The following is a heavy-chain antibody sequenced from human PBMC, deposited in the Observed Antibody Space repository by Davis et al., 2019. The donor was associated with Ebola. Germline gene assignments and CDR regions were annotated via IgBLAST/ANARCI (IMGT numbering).Heavy chain of an antibody. J-gene: IGHJ4*02. CDR3: AKEGIGSGWYSDFDY. Sequence: GESLKISCEASGFTFSSYGMHWARQAPGKGLEWVSAISFNGGSTYYADSVKGRFTISRDNSKNTLYLQMNSLRAEDTAVYYCAKEGIGSGWYSDFDYWGQGTLVTVSS. CDR2: ISFNGGST. CDR1: GFTFSSYG. D-gene: IGHD6-19*01. V-gene: IGHV3-23*01.